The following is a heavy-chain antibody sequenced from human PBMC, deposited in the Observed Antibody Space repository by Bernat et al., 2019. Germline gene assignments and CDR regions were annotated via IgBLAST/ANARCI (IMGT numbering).Heavy chain of an antibody. V-gene: IGHV3-21*01. CDR1: GFTFSSYS. Sequence: EVQLVESGGGLVKPGGSLRLSCAASGFTFSSYSMNWVRQAPGKGLEWVSSISSSSSYIYYADSVKGRFTISRDNAKNSLYLQMNSPRAEDTAVYYCARDLNPYTAANYYYYYGMDVWGQGTTVTVSS. CDR3: ARDLNPYTAANYYYYYGMDV. CDR2: ISSSSSYI. J-gene: IGHJ6*02. D-gene: IGHD2-2*02.